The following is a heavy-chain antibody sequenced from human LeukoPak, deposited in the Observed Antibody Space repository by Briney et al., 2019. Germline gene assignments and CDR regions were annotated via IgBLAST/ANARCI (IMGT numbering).Heavy chain of an antibody. CDR2: IYTSGST. Sequence: PSETLSLTSTVSGDSISSYYSSWIRQPAGKGLEWIGRIYTSGSTNYNPSLKSRVTISVDKSTNQFYLKLSSVTAADTAVYYCARDGIAAVAEGWFDPCGQRTLVTVSS. V-gene: IGHV4-4*07. D-gene: IGHD6-13*01. CDR1: GDSISSYY. CDR3: ARDGIAAVAEGWFDP. J-gene: IGHJ5*02.